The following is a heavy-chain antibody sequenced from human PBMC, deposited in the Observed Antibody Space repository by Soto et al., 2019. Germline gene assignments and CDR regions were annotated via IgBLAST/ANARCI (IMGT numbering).Heavy chain of an antibody. V-gene: IGHV3-30*18. Sequence: GGSLRLSCAASGFTFSSYGMHWVRQAPGKGLEWVAVISYDGSNKYYADSVKGRFTISRDNSKNTLYLQMNSLRAEDTAVYYCAKDTGNYDFWSGYYTDAFDIWGQGTMVTVSS. J-gene: IGHJ3*02. CDR1: GFTFSSYG. CDR2: ISYDGSNK. CDR3: AKDTGNYDFWSGYYTDAFDI. D-gene: IGHD3-3*01.